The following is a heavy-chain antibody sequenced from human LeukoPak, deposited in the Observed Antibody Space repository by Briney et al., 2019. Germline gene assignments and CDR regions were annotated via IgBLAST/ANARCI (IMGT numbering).Heavy chain of an antibody. Sequence: TGGSLTLSCAASGFTFSSYFMHWVGPAPAKGLAYVSAISSNGGSTYYANSVKGRFTISRDNSKNTLFLQMGSLRAEDMAVYYCARDGDYDFWSGPLDYWGQGTLVTVSS. CDR3: ARDGDYDFWSGPLDY. J-gene: IGHJ4*02. V-gene: IGHV3-64*01. CDR1: GFTFSSYF. CDR2: ISSNGGST. D-gene: IGHD3-3*01.